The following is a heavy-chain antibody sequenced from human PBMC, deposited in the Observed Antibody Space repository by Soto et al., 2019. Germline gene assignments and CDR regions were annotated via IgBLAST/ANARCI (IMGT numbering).Heavy chain of an antibody. V-gene: IGHV4-61*08. CDR3: ARARGDFDY. CDR2: IYHSGTT. J-gene: IGHJ4*02. CDR1: GGSISSGGYY. Sequence: SETLSLTCTVSGGSISSGGYYWSWIRQHPGKGLEWIGYIYHSGTTYYNPSLKGRVTISVDTSKNQFSLKLSSVTAADTAVYYCARARGDFDYWGQGTLVTVSS.